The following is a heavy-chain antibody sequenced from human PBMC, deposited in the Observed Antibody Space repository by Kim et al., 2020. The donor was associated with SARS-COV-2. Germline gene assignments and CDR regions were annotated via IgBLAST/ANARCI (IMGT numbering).Heavy chain of an antibody. CDR3: ARDQAAAAPYFDY. J-gene: IGHJ4*02. CDR1: GGSISSGGYY. Sequence: SETLSLTCTVSGGSISSGGYYWSWIRQHPGKGLEWLGYIYYSGSTYYNPSLKSRVTISVDTSKNQFSLKLSSVTAADTAVYYCARDQAAAAPYFDYWGQGTLVTVSS. V-gene: IGHV4-31*03. CDR2: IYYSGST. D-gene: IGHD6-13*01.